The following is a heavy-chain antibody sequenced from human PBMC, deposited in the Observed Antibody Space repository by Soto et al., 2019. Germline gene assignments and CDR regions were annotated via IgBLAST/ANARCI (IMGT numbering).Heavy chain of an antibody. D-gene: IGHD3-22*01. CDR1: GASVSHGY. CDR2: MYFGGRF. CDR3: ARSYYDSTGFAVDP. Sequence: QMQLQASGPGLVKPSETLSLTCNVSGASVSHGYWSWIRQPPGQGLEWVGFMYFGGRFNYNPTLTSRAPIAVETSKNQFSMKLTSVTASDTAVYYCARSYYDSTGFAVDPWGQGTLVTVSS. J-gene: IGHJ5*02. V-gene: IGHV4-59*02.